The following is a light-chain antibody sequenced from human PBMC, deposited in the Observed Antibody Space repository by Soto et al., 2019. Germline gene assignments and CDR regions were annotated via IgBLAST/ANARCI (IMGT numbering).Light chain of an antibody. CDR2: GAS. Sequence: EIVMTQSPATLSVSPGERATLSCRASQSVSGNLAWYQQKPGKAPSLLIYGASTRATGIPARFSGSGSGTEFTLTISSLQSEDFAVYYCQQYNNWPPAFGQGTKVEIK. CDR3: QQYNNWPPA. J-gene: IGKJ1*01. V-gene: IGKV3-15*01. CDR1: QSVSGN.